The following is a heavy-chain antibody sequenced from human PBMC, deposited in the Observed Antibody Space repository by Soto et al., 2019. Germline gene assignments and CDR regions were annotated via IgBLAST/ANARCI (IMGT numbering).Heavy chain of an antibody. CDR3: ARDAGDDYFDY. J-gene: IGHJ4*02. CDR2: IWYDGSNK. D-gene: IGHD2-21*01. Sequence: QVQLVESGGGVVQPGRSLRLSCAASGFTFSSYGMHWVRQAPGKGLEWVAVIWYDGSNKYYADSVKGRFTISRVNSKNTLYLQMNSLRAEDTAVYYCARDAGDDYFDYWGQGTLVTVSS. V-gene: IGHV3-33*01. CDR1: GFTFSSYG.